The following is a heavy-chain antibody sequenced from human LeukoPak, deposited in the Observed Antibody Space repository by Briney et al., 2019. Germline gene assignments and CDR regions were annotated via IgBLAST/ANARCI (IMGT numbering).Heavy chain of an antibody. CDR2: ISAYNGNT. V-gene: IGHV1-18*01. CDR3: ARNFGPTTVATSDAFDI. D-gene: IGHD4-23*01. J-gene: IGHJ3*02. Sequence: GASVKVSCKASGYTFTSYGISWVRQAPGQGLEWMGWISAYNGNTNYAQKLQGRVTMTTDTSTSTAYMELRSLRSDDTAVYYCARNFGPTTVATSDAFDIWGQGTMVTVSS. CDR1: GYTFTSYG.